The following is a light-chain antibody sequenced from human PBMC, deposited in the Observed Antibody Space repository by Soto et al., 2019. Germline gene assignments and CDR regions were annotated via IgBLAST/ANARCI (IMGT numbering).Light chain of an antibody. CDR2: EVT. J-gene: IGLJ3*02. CDR3: CSYAGSYTWV. Sequence: QSVLTQPASVSGSPGQSITISCTGTSSDVGSRNLVSWYQQHPGKAPKLIIYEVTKWPSGVSNRFSGSKSGNTASLTIFGLQAEDEADYYCCSYAGSYTWVFGGGTKL. CDR1: SSDVGSRNL. V-gene: IGLV2-23*02.